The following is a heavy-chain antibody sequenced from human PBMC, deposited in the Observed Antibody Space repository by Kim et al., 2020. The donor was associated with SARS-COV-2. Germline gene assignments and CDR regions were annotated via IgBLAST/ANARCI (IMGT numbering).Heavy chain of an antibody. CDR2: IYYSGST. V-gene: IGHV4-59*08. Sequence: SETLSLTCIVSGDSISSYYWSWIRQPPGKRLEWVGYIYYSGSTNYNPSFKSRVIISVDTSKNKFSLELSSVTAADTAVYYCARSRRSAYPGHAIDVWGRGTMVTVPS. D-gene: IGHD3-22*01. CDR3: ARSRRSAYPGHAIDV. CDR1: GDSISSYY. J-gene: IGHJ3*01.